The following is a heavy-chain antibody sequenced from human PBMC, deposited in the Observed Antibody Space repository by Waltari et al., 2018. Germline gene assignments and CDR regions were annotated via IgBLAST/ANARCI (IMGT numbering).Heavy chain of an antibody. V-gene: IGHV4-39*07. J-gene: IGHJ3*02. CDR3: ARDFRGRIIAARLGAFDI. CDR2: IYYSGST. Sequence: QLQLQESGPGLVKPSETLSLTCTVSGGSISSSSYYWGWIRQPPGKGLEWIGSIYYSGSTYYNPSLKSRVTISVDTSKNQFSLKLSSVTAADTAMYYCARDFRGRIIAARLGAFDIWGQVTMVTVSS. D-gene: IGHD6-6*01. CDR1: GGSISSSSYY.